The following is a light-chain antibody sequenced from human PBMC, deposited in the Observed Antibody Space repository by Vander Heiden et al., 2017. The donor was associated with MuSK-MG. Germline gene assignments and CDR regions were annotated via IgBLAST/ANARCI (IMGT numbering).Light chain of an antibody. CDR3: QVWDSSSDHVV. CDR2: NYS. V-gene: IGLV3-21*02. CDR1: NIGSKS. Sequence: SSVLTQPTPVAVPPGQTPRLPFGGNNIGSKSVLWYQQKPGQAPVLVVYNYSDRPSGIPERFSVSNSGNTATLTISRVEYGYEADYYCQVWDSSSDHVVCGGGTKLTVL. J-gene: IGLJ2*01.